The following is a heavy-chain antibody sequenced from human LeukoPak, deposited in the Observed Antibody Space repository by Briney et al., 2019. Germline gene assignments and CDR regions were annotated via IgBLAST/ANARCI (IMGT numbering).Heavy chain of an antibody. J-gene: IGHJ3*02. V-gene: IGHV1-58*02. CDR3: AAGYSSGWHAFDI. CDR2: IVVGSGNT. Sequence: ASVKVSCKASGFTFTSSAMQWVRQAHGQRLEWIGWIVVGSGNTNYAQKFQERVTITRDMSTSTAYMELSSLRSEDTAVYYCAAGYSSGWHAFDIWGQGTMVTVSS. CDR1: GFTFTSSA. D-gene: IGHD6-19*01.